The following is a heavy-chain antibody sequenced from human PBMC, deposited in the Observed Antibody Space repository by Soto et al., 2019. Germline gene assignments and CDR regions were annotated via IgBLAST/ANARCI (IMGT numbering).Heavy chain of an antibody. CDR1: GYSFTSYW. V-gene: IGHV5-10-1*01. Sequence: GESLKISCKGSGYSFTSYWISWVRQMPGKGLEWMGRIDPSDSYTNYSPSSQGHVTISADKSISTAYLQWSSLKASDTAMYYCARSSDIVVVPAAFEPAEYYYYGMDVWGQGTTVTVSS. CDR2: IDPSDSYT. CDR3: ARSSDIVVVPAAFEPAEYYYYGMDV. J-gene: IGHJ6*02. D-gene: IGHD2-2*01.